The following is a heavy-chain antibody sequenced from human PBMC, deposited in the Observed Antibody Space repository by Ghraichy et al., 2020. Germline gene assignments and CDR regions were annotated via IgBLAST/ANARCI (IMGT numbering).Heavy chain of an antibody. D-gene: IGHD1-26*01. CDR1: GGSFSGYY. Sequence: ETLSLTCAVYGGSFSGYYWSWIRQPPGKGLEWIGEINHSGSTNYNPSLKSRVTISVDTSKNQFSLKLSSVTAADTAVYYCARGGVYNGSRFDYWGQGTLVTVSS. CDR3: ARGGVYNGSRFDY. J-gene: IGHJ4*02. V-gene: IGHV4-34*01. CDR2: INHSGST.